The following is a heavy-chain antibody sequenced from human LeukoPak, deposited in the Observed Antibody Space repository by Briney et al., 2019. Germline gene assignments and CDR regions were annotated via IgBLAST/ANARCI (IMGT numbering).Heavy chain of an antibody. CDR3: ARDRDNWYFDL. V-gene: IGHV3-7*01. J-gene: IGHJ2*01. CDR1: GFTVSSYW. CDR2: IKQDGSEK. Sequence: GGSLRLSCAASGFTVSSYWMSWVRQAPGKGLEWVANIKQDGSEKYYVDSVKGRFTISRDNAKNSLYLQMNSLRAEDTAVYYCARDRDNWYFDLWGRGTLVTVSS.